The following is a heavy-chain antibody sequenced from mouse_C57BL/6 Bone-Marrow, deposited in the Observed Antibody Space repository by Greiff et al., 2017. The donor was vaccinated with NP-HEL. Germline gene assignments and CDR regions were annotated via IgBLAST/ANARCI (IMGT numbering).Heavy chain of an antibody. CDR2: IDPENGDT. V-gene: IGHV14-4*01. CDR3: TTRFHYAMDY. CDR1: GFNIKDDY. Sequence: VQLKESGAELVRPGASVKLSCTASGFNIKDDYMHWVKQRPEQGLEWIGWIDPENGDTEYASKFQGKATITADTSSNTAYLQLSSLTSEDTAVYYCTTRFHYAMDYWGQGTSVTVSS. J-gene: IGHJ4*01.